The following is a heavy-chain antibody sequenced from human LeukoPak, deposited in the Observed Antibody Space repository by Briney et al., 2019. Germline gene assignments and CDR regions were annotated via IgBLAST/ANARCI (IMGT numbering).Heavy chain of an antibody. CDR2: VNSNSGAT. CDR3: ARANRAVAGDYYYWYMDV. D-gene: IGHD2-15*01. J-gene: IGHJ6*03. CDR1: GYTFTDYY. Sequence: ASVKVSCKASGYTFTDYYMHWVRQAPGPGLEWMGWVNSNSGATDYAQKFQGRVTMTRDTSISTAYMDLSRLRSDDTAVYYCARANRAVAGDYYYWYMDVWGKGTTVTVSS. V-gene: IGHV1-2*02.